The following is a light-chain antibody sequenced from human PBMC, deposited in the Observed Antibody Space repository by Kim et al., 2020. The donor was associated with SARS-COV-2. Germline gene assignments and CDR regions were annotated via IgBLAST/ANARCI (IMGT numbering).Light chain of an antibody. Sequence: SSELTQDPDVSVALGQTVRITCQGDSLRSYYATWYQQKPGQAPILVIYGKNNRPSGIPDRFSGSSSGDTASLTITGTQAGDEADYYCNSRGSNDNVLFGG. CDR3: NSRGSNDNVL. CDR2: GKN. J-gene: IGLJ2*01. V-gene: IGLV3-19*01. CDR1: SLRSYY.